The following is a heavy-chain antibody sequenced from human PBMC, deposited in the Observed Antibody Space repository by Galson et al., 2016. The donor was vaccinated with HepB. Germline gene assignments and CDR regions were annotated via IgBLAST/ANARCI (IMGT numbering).Heavy chain of an antibody. Sequence: SETLSLTCTVSGGSMSFYYWNWIRQPPGKGLEWIGYTYYTGNTNYNPSLKSRVTISVDTSKNQFSLKLSSVTAADTAVYYCAGTPEGYFDYWGQGTLITVSS. CDR1: GGSMSFYY. CDR3: AGTPEGYFDY. J-gene: IGHJ4*02. V-gene: IGHV4-59*01. CDR2: TYYTGNT.